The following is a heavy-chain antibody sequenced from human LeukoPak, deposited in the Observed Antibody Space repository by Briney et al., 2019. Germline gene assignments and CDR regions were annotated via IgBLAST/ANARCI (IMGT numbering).Heavy chain of an antibody. CDR3: ARSPYYYGSAPPDY. CDR1: GGSISSYY. V-gene: IGHV4-59*01. Sequence: PSETLSLTCTVSGGSISSYYWSWIRQPPGKGLEWIGYIYYSGSTNYNPSLKSRVTISVDTSKNQFSLKRSSVTAADTAVYYCARSPYYYGSAPPDYWGQGTLVTVSS. CDR2: IYYSGST. D-gene: IGHD3-10*01. J-gene: IGHJ4*02.